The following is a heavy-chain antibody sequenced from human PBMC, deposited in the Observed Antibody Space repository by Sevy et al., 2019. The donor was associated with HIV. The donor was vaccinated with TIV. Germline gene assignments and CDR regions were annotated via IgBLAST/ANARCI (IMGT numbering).Heavy chain of an antibody. CDR3: AGGYSSTYYGRVDY. V-gene: IGHV1-18*01. CDR2: ISGFNGNT. CDR1: SYTFSNYG. J-gene: IGHJ4*02. D-gene: IGHD6-13*01. Sequence: ASVKVSCKASSYTFSNYGITWVRQAPGQGLEWVGWISGFNGNTKYAQKFQGRVTVTTDTSTTTVYMELRSLRSDDTAVYYWAGGYSSTYYGRVDYWGQGTLVTVSS.